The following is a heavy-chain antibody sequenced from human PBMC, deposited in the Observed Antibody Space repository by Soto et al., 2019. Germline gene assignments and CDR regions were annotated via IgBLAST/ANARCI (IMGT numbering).Heavy chain of an antibody. V-gene: IGHV2-5*01. J-gene: IGHJ4*02. CDR3: VNSGDSSPSDK. Sequence: QITLKESGPTLVKPTQTLTLTCTFSGFSLSTFGMGVGWIRQPPGKAMEWLALIYWNDDKRYSPSLKSRLTITKDTSKNLVVLKMTNMDPVDTATYYCVNSGDSSPSDKWGQGTLVTVSS. D-gene: IGHD2-21*02. CDR1: GFSLSTFGMG. CDR2: IYWNDDK.